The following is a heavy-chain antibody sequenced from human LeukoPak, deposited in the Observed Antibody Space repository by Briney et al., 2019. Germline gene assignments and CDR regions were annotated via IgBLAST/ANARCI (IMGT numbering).Heavy chain of an antibody. D-gene: IGHD2-2*01. CDR2: INPNGGST. CDR3: AREGVGVVVPAAVSWFDP. CDR1: GYTFTSYY. Sequence: ASVKVSCKASGYTFTSYYMHWVRQAPGQGLEWMGIINPNGGSTSYAQKFQGRVTMTRDTSTSTVYMELSSLRSEDTAVYYCAREGVGVVVPAAVSWFDPWGQGTLVTVSS. V-gene: IGHV1-46*01. J-gene: IGHJ5*02.